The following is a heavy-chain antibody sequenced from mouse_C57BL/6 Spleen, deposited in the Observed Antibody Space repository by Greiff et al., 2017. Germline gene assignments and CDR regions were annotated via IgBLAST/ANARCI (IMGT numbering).Heavy chain of an antibody. V-gene: IGHV14-4*01. J-gene: IGHJ3*01. Sequence: EVQLQQSGAELVRPGASVKLSCTASGFNIKDDYMHWVKQRPEQGLEWIGWIDPENGDTEYASKFQGKATITADTSSNTAYLQLSSLTSEDTAVYYCTTNDCSPLAGWGQGTLVTVSA. CDR3: TTNDCSPLAG. CDR1: GFNIKDDY. CDR2: IDPENGDT. D-gene: IGHD2-3*01.